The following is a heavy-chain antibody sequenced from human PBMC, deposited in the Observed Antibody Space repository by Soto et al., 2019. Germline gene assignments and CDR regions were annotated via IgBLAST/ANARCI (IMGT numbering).Heavy chain of an antibody. J-gene: IGHJ4*02. CDR2: INDSGST. V-gene: IGHV4-34*01. CDR1: GGSFSDYS. CDR3: ARGSHKLHSYDSSGFYHYVDY. Sequence: ETLSLTCAVYGGSFSDYSWTWIRQPPGKGLEWIGEINDSGSTNYTPSLERRVTISRDTSKNRFSLKLSSVTAADTAVYYCARGSHKLHSYDSSGFYHYVDYWGQGSLVTV. D-gene: IGHD3-22*01.